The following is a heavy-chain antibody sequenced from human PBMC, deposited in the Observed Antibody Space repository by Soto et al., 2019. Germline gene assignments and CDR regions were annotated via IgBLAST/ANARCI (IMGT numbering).Heavy chain of an antibody. Sequence: SETLSLTCAVYGGSFSGYYWSWIRQPPGKGLEWIGEINHSGSTNYNPSHKSRVTISVNTSKNQFSLKLSSVNAADTAVYYCARLRTAYCGGDCYVYWGQGTLVTVSS. CDR1: GGSFSGYY. CDR3: ARLRTAYCGGDCYVY. CDR2: INHSGST. V-gene: IGHV4-34*01. D-gene: IGHD2-21*01. J-gene: IGHJ4*02.